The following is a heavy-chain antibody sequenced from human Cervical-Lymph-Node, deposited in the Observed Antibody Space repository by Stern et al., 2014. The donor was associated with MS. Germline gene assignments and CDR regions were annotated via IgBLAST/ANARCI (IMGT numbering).Heavy chain of an antibody. CDR2: IYWYYDK. J-gene: IGHJ4*02. CDR3: AHGLEIRLWAAY. CDR1: GFSLSTSGVG. Sequence: QVTLKESGPTLVKPTQTLTLTCTFSGFSLSTSGVGVGWIRQPPGKAPEWLALIYWYYDKRYSPSLKSRLTITKDTSKNQVVLTMTNMDPVDTATYYCAHGLEIRLWAAYWGQGTLVTVSS. D-gene: IGHD5-18*01. V-gene: IGHV2-5*01.